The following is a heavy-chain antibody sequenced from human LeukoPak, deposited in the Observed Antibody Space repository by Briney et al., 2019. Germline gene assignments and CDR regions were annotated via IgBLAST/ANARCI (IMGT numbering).Heavy chain of an antibody. Sequence: GGSLRLSCAATGFTFSYYWMNWVRQAPGKGLEWVANIKQNGSEKYYVDSVKGRFTISRDNAKNSLYLQMNSLRAEDTAVYYCARGRSGSYCGYFDYWGQGTLVTVSS. J-gene: IGHJ4*02. V-gene: IGHV3-7*01. CDR3: ARGRSGSYCGYFDY. CDR2: IKQNGSEK. CDR1: GFTFSYYW. D-gene: IGHD1-26*01.